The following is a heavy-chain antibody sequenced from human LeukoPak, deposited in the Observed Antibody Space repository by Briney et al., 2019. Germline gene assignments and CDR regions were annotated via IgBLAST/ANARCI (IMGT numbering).Heavy chain of an antibody. CDR2: INHSGTT. V-gene: IGHV4-34*01. CDR3: ARGVGYSQQRYYYMDV. J-gene: IGHJ6*03. D-gene: IGHD5-18*01. Sequence: PSETLSLTCAVYVGSLSGYYWTWIRQPPGKGLEWIGEINHSGTTNYNPSLKSRVTISLDTSKNQFSLKLSSVTAADTAVYYCARGVGYSQQRYYYMDVWGKGTTVTVSS. CDR1: VGSLSGYY.